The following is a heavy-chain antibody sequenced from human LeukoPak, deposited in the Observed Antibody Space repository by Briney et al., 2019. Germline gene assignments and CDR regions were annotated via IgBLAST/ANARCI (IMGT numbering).Heavy chain of an antibody. D-gene: IGHD3-22*01. J-gene: IGHJ5*02. Sequence: SETLSLTCTVSGGSISSYYWSWIRQPPGKGLEWIGYIYYSGSTNYNPSLKSRVTISVDTSKNQFSLKLSSVTAADTAVYYCARAGPYDSSGYYRTNWFDPWGQGILVTVSS. CDR2: IYYSGST. V-gene: IGHV4-59*01. CDR1: GGSISSYY. CDR3: ARAGPYDSSGYYRTNWFDP.